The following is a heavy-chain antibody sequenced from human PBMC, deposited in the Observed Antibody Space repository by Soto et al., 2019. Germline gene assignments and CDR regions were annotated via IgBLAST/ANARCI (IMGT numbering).Heavy chain of an antibody. D-gene: IGHD5-12*01. V-gene: IGHV3-53*01. Sequence: DVQVVESGGGLIQPGGSLRLSCAVSGFSVTANYMSWVRQAPGKGLEWVSVIYSGGTTYYVDSVKGRFSISRDISKNTLYLQMNSLRAEDTAVYYCHGYGYWGQGTLVTVSS. CDR3: HGYGY. CDR2: IYSGGTT. CDR1: GFSVTANY. J-gene: IGHJ4*02.